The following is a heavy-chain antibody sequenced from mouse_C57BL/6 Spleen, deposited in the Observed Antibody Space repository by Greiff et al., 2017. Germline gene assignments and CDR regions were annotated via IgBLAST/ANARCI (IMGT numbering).Heavy chain of an antibody. V-gene: IGHV1-7*01. CDR2: INPSSGYT. CDR3: ASTGYDYPYAMDY. J-gene: IGHJ4*01. Sequence: QVQLQQSGAELAKPGASVKLSCTASGYTFTSSWMHWVKQRPGQGLEWIGYINPSSGYTKYNQKFKDKATLTADKSSSTAYMQLSSLAYEDSAVYYCASTGYDYPYAMDYWGQGTSVTVSS. D-gene: IGHD2-4*01. CDR1: GYTFTSSW.